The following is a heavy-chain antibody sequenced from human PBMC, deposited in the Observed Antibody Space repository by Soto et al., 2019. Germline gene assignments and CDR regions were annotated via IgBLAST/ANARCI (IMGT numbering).Heavy chain of an antibody. Sequence: PSETLSLTCTVSGGSISSYYWSWIRQPPGKGLEWIGYIYYSGSTNYNPSLKSRVTISVDTSKNQFSLKLSSVTAADTAVYYCARRYSSSWIWFDPWAQGTLVTVSS. D-gene: IGHD6-13*01. CDR2: IYYSGST. CDR1: GGSISSYY. V-gene: IGHV4-59*08. J-gene: IGHJ5*02. CDR3: ARRYSSSWIWFDP.